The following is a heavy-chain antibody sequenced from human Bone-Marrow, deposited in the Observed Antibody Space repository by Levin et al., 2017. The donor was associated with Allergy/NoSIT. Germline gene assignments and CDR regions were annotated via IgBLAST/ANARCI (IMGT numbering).Heavy chain of an antibody. CDR3: AADHGSSWCLH. J-gene: IGHJ4*02. D-gene: IGHD6-13*01. Sequence: AGGSLRLSCAASGFTVSSNYMSWVRQAPGKGLEWVSGIYSGGSTNYADSMKGRFTISRDNSKNTLYLQMNSLRVEDTAVYYCAADHGSSWCLHWGQGTLVTVSS. CDR1: GFTVSSNY. V-gene: IGHV3-66*01. CDR2: IYSGGST.